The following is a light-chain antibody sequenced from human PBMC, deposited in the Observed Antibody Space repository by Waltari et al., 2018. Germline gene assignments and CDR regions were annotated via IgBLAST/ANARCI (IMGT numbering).Light chain of an antibody. J-gene: IGLJ2*01. CDR3: CSYTNTHVV. V-gene: IGLV2-14*02. CDR1: SSDVGRNNL. CDR2: EAT. Sequence: QSALTQPASVSGSPGQVITISCTGTSSDVGRNNLVSWYQQHPGQAPKLIIYEATKRTSGVSNRFAGSKSGNTASLTISGLQAEDEGDYYCCSYTNTHVVFGGGTKLTVL.